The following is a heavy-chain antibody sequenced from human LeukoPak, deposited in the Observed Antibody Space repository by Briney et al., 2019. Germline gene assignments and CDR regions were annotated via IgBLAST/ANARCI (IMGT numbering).Heavy chain of an antibody. CDR2: INNSGSYI. J-gene: IGHJ4*02. CDR1: GFTFSSYA. CDR3: AKDPRVSYCDYIIR. D-gene: IGHD4-17*01. Sequence: GGSLRLSCAASGFTFSSYAMNWVRQAPGKGLEWVSYINNSGSYIYYEDSVNGRFTISRDNSKNSLYLQINSLRAEDRAVYYCAKDPRVSYCDYIIRWGQGTLVIVSS. V-gene: IGHV3-21*05.